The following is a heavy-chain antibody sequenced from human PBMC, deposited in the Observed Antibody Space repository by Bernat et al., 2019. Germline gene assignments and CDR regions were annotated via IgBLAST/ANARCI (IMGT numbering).Heavy chain of an antibody. CDR3: AREFEPYYYGSGSYPWFDP. V-gene: IGHV3-30*05. J-gene: IGHJ5*02. CDR2: ISYDGSNK. CDR1: GFTFSSYS. D-gene: IGHD3-10*01. Sequence: VQLVESGGGLVQPGGSLRLSCAASGFTFSSYSMNWVRQAPGKGLEWVAVISYDGSNKYYADSVKGRFTISRDNSKNTLYLQMNSLRAEDTAVYYCAREFEPYYYGSGSYPWFDPWGQGTLVTVSS.